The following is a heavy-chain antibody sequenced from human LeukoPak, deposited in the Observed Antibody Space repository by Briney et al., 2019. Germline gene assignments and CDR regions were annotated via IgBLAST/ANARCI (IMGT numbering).Heavy chain of an antibody. CDR3: ARDPSVVAATGDY. CDR2: IYYSGST. J-gene: IGHJ4*02. D-gene: IGHD2-15*01. V-gene: IGHV4-39*07. Sequence: SETLSLTCTVSGGSISSSSYYWGWIRQPPGKGLEWIGSIYYSGSTYYNPSLKSRVTISVDTSKNQFSLKLSSVTAADTAVYYCARDPSVVAATGDYWGQGTLVTVSS. CDR1: GGSISSSSYY.